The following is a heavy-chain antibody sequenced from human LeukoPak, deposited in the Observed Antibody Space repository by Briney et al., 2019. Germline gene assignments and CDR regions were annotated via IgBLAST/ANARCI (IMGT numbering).Heavy chain of an antibody. J-gene: IGHJ4*02. CDR2: ISSSGSTI. V-gene: IGHV3-11*01. CDR3: AKDIDIVVVVDEVYFDY. CDR1: GFTFSDYY. Sequence: PGGSLRLSCAASGFTFSDYYMSWIRQAPGKGLEWVSYISSSGSTIYYADSVKGRFTISRDNSKNTLYLQMNSLRAEDTAVYYCAKDIDIVVVVDEVYFDYWGQGTLVTVSS. D-gene: IGHD2-15*01.